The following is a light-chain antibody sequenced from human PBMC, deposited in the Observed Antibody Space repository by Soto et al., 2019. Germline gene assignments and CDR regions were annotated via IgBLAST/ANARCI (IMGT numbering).Light chain of an antibody. CDR2: DAS. V-gene: IGKV1-5*01. CDR1: QSISIW. J-gene: IGKJ1*01. Sequence: DIQMTQSPSTLSASVGDRVTITCRASQSISIWLAWYQQKPGKAPNILIYDASTLVSGVPSRFSGSGSGTEFTLTISSLQPHDFATYYCQQYNNYFSWTFGQGTKVDIK. CDR3: QQYNNYFSWT.